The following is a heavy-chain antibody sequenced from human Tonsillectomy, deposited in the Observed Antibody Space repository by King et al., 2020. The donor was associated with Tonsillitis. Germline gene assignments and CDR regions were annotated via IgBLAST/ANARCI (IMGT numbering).Heavy chain of an antibody. V-gene: IGHV4-30-2*01. J-gene: IGHJ4*02. CDR3: ARYGGPGDMFDS. Sequence: QLQESGPGLVKPSQTLSLTCTVSGGSIRVGGYCWSWIRQTPGKGLEWIGYIYHSGLSAYSPSLESRVTMSIDVSKSHFSLNLKSVTAADTAIYYCARYGGPGDMFDSWGQGTQVTVAS. CDR1: GGSIRVGGYC. D-gene: IGHD3-16*01. CDR2: IYHSGLS.